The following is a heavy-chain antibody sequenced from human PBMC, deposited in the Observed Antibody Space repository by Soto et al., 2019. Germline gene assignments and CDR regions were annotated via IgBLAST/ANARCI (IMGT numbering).Heavy chain of an antibody. CDR3: ASDADLRFDP. CDR1: GGTFSSYA. V-gene: IGHV1-69*06. CDR2: IIPIFGTA. J-gene: IGHJ5*02. Sequence: SVKVSCKASGGTFSSYAISWVRQAPGQGLEWMGGIIPIFGTANHAQKFQGRVTITADKSTSTAYMELSSLRSEDTAVYYCASDADLRFDPWGQGTLVTVSS. D-gene: IGHD3-3*01.